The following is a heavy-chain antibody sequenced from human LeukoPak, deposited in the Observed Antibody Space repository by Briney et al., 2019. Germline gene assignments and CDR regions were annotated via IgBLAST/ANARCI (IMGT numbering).Heavy chain of an antibody. Sequence: SVKVSCKASGGTFSSYAISWVRQAPGQGLEWMGGIIPIFGSANYAQKFQGRVTITADESTSTAYMELSSLRSEDTAVYYCATAGGRRSSSWTYYYYYYMDVWGKGTTVTVSS. CDR2: IIPIFGSA. D-gene: IGHD6-13*01. CDR1: GGTFSSYA. CDR3: ATAGGRRSSSWTYYYYYYMDV. J-gene: IGHJ6*03. V-gene: IGHV1-69*13.